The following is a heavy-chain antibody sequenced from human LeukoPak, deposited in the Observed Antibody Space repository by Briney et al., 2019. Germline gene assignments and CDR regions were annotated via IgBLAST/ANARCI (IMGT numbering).Heavy chain of an antibody. CDR2: MNPNGGNK. Sequence: ASVKVSCKASGYTFTSYGINWVRQATGKGLEWVGWMNPNGGNKDYVQTFQGRVTMTRNNAIKTVYMELSSLRAEDTAVYDCARGVRRGWYSGGDYWGQGTLVSVCS. CDR1: GYTFTSYG. D-gene: IGHD6-19*01. J-gene: IGHJ4*02. CDR3: ARGVRRGWYSGGDY. V-gene: IGHV1-8*01.